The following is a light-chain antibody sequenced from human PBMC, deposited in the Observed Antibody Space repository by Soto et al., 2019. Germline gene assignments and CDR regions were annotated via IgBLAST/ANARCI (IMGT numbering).Light chain of an antibody. V-gene: IGLV2-14*01. J-gene: IGLJ1*01. CDR2: VVS. Sequence: QSVLTQPASVSGSPGQAITISCAGTSSDIGSYDFVSWHQQHPGKAPKLLIYVVSGRPSGVSGVSDHLSCFKSGNTDSLTISGIPDEGEAEYYGSSFTSTSTYVFGTGTKVTVL. CDR1: SSDIGSYDF. CDR3: SSFTSTSTYV.